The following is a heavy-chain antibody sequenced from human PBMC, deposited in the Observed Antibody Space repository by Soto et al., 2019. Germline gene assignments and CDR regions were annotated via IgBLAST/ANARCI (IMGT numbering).Heavy chain of an antibody. CDR3: ARDRSGGYYFGY. CDR1: GGTFSSYA. V-gene: IGHV1-69*13. CDR2: IIPIFGTA. Sequence: KKTLASVKVSCKASGGTFSSYAISWVRQAPGQGLEWMGGIIPIFGTANYAQKFQGRVTITADESTSTAYMELSSLRSEDTAVYYCARDRSGGYYFGYWGKGTLVTVSS. J-gene: IGHJ4*02. D-gene: IGHD5-12*01.